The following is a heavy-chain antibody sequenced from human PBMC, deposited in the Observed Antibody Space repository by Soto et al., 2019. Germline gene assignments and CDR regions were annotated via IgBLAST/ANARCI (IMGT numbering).Heavy chain of an antibody. CDR2: ISSGAITI. CDR3: AGQYSSSSVEF. CDR1: GFTFSDYY. V-gene: IGHV3-11*01. J-gene: IGHJ4*02. Sequence: GSLRLSCAASGFTFSDYYMNWIRQAPGKGLEWVSYISSGAITIYYADSVKGRFTISRDNAKNSLYLQMNSLRAEDTAVYYCAGQYSSSSVEFWGQGTLVTAPQ. D-gene: IGHD6-6*01.